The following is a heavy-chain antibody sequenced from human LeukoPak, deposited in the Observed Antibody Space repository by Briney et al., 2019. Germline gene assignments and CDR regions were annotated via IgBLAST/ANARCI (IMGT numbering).Heavy chain of an antibody. V-gene: IGHV3-23*01. CDR1: GFTLRSYD. J-gene: IGHJ4*02. CDR2: TSGSGVNS. D-gene: IGHD5-12*01. CDR3: AKEYSGYDFHY. Sequence: GGSLRLSCAASGFTLRSYDMSWVRQAPGKGLEWVAATSGSGVNSYYADSVRGRFTISRHNSKNTLYLQMHSLRAEDTALYYCAKEYSGYDFHYWGQGTLVTVFS.